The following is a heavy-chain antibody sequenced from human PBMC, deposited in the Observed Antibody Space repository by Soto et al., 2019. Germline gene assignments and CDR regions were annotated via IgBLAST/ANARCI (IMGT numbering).Heavy chain of an antibody. V-gene: IGHV1-69*04. D-gene: IGHD3-22*01. J-gene: IGHJ4*02. Sequence: ASVKVSCKASGGTFSSYTISWVRQAPGQGLEWMGRIIPILGIANYAQKFQGRVTITADKSTSTAYMELSSLRSEDTAVYYCARDPYYYDSSGYPIDYWGQGTLVTVSS. CDR3: ARDPYYYDSSGYPIDY. CDR1: GGTFSSYT. CDR2: IIPILGIA.